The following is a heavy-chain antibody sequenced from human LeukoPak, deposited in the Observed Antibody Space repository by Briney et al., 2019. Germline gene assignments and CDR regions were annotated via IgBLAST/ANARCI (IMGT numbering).Heavy chain of an antibody. V-gene: IGHV3-74*03. J-gene: IGHJ4*02. CDR3: AKAYIHTALDY. Sequence: PGGSLRLSCAASGFTFSSYAMSWVRQAPGKGLEWVSRVSPDGSTTKNADSVKGRFTISRDNAKNSLYLQMNSLRAEDTALYYCAKAYIHTALDYWGQGTLVTVSS. CDR1: GFTFSSYA. CDR2: VSPDGSTT. D-gene: IGHD3-16*01.